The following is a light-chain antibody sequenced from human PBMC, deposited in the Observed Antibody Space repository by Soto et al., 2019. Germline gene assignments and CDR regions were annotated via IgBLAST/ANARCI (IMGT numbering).Light chain of an antibody. CDR2: EGS. CDR3: CSYAGSSTSVV. J-gene: IGLJ2*01. CDR1: SSDVGSYNL. Sequence: QSALTQPASVSGSPGQSITISCTGTSSDVGSYNLVSWYQQHPGKAPKLMIYEGSKRPSGVSNCFSGSKSGNTASLTISGLRAEDEADYYGCSYAGSSTSVVFVGGTKLTVL. V-gene: IGLV2-23*01.